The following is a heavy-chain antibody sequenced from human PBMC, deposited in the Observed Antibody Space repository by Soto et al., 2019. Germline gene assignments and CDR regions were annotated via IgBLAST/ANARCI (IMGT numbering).Heavy chain of an antibody. CDR1: GYTSMRYC. D-gene: IGHD1-1*01. CDR3: VSDGPATYTGFDY. V-gene: IGHV1-46*03. J-gene: IGHJ4*02. CDR2: FTPSGDDI. Sequence: ASAKVCCKASGYTSMRYCMWWVRQDTGKGLEWMGRFTPSGDDITYAQNFQGRLTMTRDTSTSSFYMGLTSLKSEDTAVYYCVSDGPATYTGFDYWGKGTLVTVSS.